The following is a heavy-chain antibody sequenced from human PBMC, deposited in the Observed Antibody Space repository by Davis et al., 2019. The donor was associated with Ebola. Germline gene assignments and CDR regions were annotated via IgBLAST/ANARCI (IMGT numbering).Heavy chain of an antibody. J-gene: IGHJ4*02. CDR2: ISGSGGST. Sequence: GESLKISCPASGFTFNKHAMSWVRRAAGKGLEWVSSISGSGGSTAYADSVKGRFTISRDLSKNTLFLQMKSLRAEDTAMYYCARELYYSDYWGQGTLVTVSS. CDR3: ARELYYSDY. CDR1: GFTFNKHA. D-gene: IGHD2-15*01. V-gene: IGHV3-23*01.